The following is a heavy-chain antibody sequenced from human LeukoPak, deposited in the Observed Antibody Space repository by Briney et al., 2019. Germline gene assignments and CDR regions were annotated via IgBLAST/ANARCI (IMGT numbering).Heavy chain of an antibody. V-gene: IGHV3-15*01. D-gene: IGHD2-8*01. CDR1: GFNFSNAW. J-gene: IGHJ4*02. CDR3: TTDPKNVLSRPY. Sequence: GGSLRLSCAASGFNFSNAWMSWVRQAPGKGLEWVGRIKSKTDGGTTDYAAPVTDRFTISRMHTKNTLDLQMTMLETENTAVDYGTTDPKNVLSRPYWGQGTLVTVSS. CDR2: IKSKTDGGTT.